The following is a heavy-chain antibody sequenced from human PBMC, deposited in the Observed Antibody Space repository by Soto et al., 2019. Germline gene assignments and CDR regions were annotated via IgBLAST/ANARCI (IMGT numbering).Heavy chain of an antibody. CDR3: ARGMTTVTTFDY. V-gene: IGHV4-30-4*01. CDR2: IYYSGST. J-gene: IGHJ4*02. D-gene: IGHD4-17*01. Sequence: PSETLSLSCTVSGGSLGSGDYYWGLIRQPPGKGLEWIGYIYYSGSTYYNPSLKGRVTISVDTSKNQFSLKLSSVTAADSAVYYCARGMTTVTTFDYWGQGTLVTVSS. CDR1: GGSLGSGDYY.